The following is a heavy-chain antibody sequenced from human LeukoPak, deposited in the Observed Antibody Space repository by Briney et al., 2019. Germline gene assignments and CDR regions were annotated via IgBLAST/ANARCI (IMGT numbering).Heavy chain of an antibody. V-gene: IGHV1-18*01. CDR3: ARVGSPDSENSGWKLFFDY. CDR1: GYTFTSYG. Sequence: GASVKVSCKASGYTFTSYGISWVRQAPGQGLEWMGWISAYNGNTNYAQKLQGRVTMTTDTSTSTAYMELRSLRSDDTAVYYCARVGSPDSENSGWKLFFDYWGQGTLVTVSS. D-gene: IGHD6-19*01. J-gene: IGHJ4*02. CDR2: ISAYNGNT.